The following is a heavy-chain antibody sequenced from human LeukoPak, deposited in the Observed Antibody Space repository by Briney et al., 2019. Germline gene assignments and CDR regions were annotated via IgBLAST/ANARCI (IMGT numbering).Heavy chain of an antibody. CDR2: ISSSSSYI. CDR3: CRQDWAY. D-gene: IGHD2-21*01. CDR1: GFTFSSYS. Sequence: GGSLRLSCAASGFTFSSYSMNWVRQAPGKGLEWVSSISSSSSYIYYADSVKGRFTIYRDNARNSVYLQMNNLRVEDTAVYYCCRQDWAYWGQGTLVTVSS. V-gene: IGHV3-21*04. J-gene: IGHJ4*02.